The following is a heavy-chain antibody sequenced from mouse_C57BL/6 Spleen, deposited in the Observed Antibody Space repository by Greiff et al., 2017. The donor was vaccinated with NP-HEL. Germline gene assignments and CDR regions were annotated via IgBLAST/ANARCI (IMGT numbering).Heavy chain of an antibody. Sequence: VMLMESDAELVKPGASVKISCKVSGYTFTDHTIHWMKQRPEQGLEWIGYIYPRDGSTKYKEKFMGKATLTADKSSSTSYIQLSSLTFEFSAVYFCARRVGHDYGRFAYWVQGTLVTVSA. V-gene: IGHV1-78*01. D-gene: IGHD2-4*01. J-gene: IGHJ3*01. CDR2: IYPRDGST. CDR3: ARRVGHDYGRFAY. CDR1: GYTFTDHT.